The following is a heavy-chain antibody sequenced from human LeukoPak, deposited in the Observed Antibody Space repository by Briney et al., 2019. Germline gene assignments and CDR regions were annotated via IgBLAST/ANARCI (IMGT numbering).Heavy chain of an antibody. Sequence: PGGSLRLSCAASGFTFSTYGMHWVRQAPGKGREWVTFIRYDGSNKYYADSVKGRFTISRDNSKNTLYLQMNSLRAEDMAVYYCAKTQAAVGKAWFDPWGQGTLVTVSS. CDR1: GFTFSTYG. CDR3: AKTQAAVGKAWFDP. D-gene: IGHD6-13*01. CDR2: IRYDGSNK. V-gene: IGHV3-30*02. J-gene: IGHJ5*02.